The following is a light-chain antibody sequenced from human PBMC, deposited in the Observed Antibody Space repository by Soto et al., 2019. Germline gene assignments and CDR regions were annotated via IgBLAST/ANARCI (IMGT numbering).Light chain of an antibody. CDR3: QQYSTYRT. CDR2: KAS. V-gene: IGKV1-5*03. Sequence: DIQMTQSPSTLSASVGDRVTITCRASQRIANWVAWYQQKPGKAPSLLMYKASTLQTGVPSRFSGSGAGTEFTLTINGPQSDDFATYYCQQYSTYRTVGQGTKVDIK. J-gene: IGKJ1*01. CDR1: QRIANW.